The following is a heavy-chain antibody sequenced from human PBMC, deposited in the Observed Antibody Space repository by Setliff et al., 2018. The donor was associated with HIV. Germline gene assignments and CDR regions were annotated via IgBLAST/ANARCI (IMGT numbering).Heavy chain of an antibody. J-gene: IGHJ4*02. V-gene: IGHV3-7*01. D-gene: IGHD3-10*01. CDR3: AREVWSEDDN. CDR1: RFDFNNYW. Sequence: GGSLRLSCAASRFDFNNYWMCWVRQAPGKGLEWVANIGQDGSEKNYVDSVKGRFTISRDNAKNSMDLQMNSLRAEDTAIYYCAREVWSEDDNWGQGTLVTVSS. CDR2: IGQDGSEK.